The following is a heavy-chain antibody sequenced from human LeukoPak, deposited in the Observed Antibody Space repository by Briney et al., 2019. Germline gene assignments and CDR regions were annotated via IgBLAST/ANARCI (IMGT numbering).Heavy chain of an antibody. J-gene: IGHJ6*03. V-gene: IGHV4-4*07. CDR2: IHSSGST. CDR1: GGSISSYY. CDR3: ARHPLQQWLVRSDYYYYMDV. Sequence: SETLSLTCTVSGGSISSYYWSWIRQPPGKGLEWIGRIHSSGSTNYNPSLKSRVTMSVDTSKKQFSLKLSSVTAADTAVYYCARHPLQQWLVRSDYYYYMDVWGKGTTVTISS. D-gene: IGHD6-19*01.